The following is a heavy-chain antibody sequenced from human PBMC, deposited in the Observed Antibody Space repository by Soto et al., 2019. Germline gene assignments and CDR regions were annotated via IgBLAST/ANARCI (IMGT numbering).Heavy chain of an antibody. J-gene: IGHJ4*02. CDR3: ARGDAMGVDY. CDR2: IYFDGITT. V-gene: IGHV3-74*01. CDR1: GFTFNTHW. D-gene: IGHD1-26*01. Sequence: GESLRLSCTASGFTFNTHWMHWVRQAPGKGLVWVSRIYFDGITTNYADSVKGRLTVSRDNAKNTVYLHVYTLRDEDTAVYYCARGDAMGVDYWGQGTLVTVSS.